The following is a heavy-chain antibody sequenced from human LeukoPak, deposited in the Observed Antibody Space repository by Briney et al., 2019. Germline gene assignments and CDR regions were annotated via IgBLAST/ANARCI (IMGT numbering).Heavy chain of an antibody. D-gene: IGHD2-2*01. CDR2: ISYDGSNK. J-gene: IGHJ5*02. CDR3: ARTPVPYCSSTSCYADWFDP. Sequence: GRSLRLSCAASGFTFSSYAMHWVRQAPGKGLEWVAVISYDGSNKYYADSVKGRFTISRDNSKNTLYLQMNSLRAADTAVYYCARTPVPYCSSTSCYADWFDPWGQGTLVTVSS. V-gene: IGHV3-30*04. CDR1: GFTFSSYA.